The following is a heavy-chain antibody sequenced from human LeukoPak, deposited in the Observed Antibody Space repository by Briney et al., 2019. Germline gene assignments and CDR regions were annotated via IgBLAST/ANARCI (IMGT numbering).Heavy chain of an antibody. CDR1: GFNVSNDY. D-gene: IGHD3-10*01. CDR2: ILSADPT. Sequence: GGCVRLSCGACGFNVSNDYMNGVSQASGKGLEWVSLILSADPTYSADTVEGPFTISRDTSQNALYLQMYSLRAEDTAVYYCAISGLGFGEFRGLDYWGPGTLVTVSS. CDR3: AISGLGFGEFRGLDY. J-gene: IGHJ4*02. V-gene: IGHV3-53*01.